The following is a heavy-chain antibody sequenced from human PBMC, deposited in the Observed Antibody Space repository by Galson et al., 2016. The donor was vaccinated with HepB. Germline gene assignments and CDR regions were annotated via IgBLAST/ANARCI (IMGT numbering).Heavy chain of an antibody. D-gene: IGHD3-10*01. V-gene: IGHV3-23*01. CDR1: GFTFSSYA. Sequence: SLRLSCAASGFTFSSYAMNWVRQAPGKGLEWVSGISGSGGSTYYADSVKGRFTISRDNSKNTLYLQMNSLRAEDTAVYYCAKAYGSGSSFYYYYGMDVWGQGTTVTVSS. J-gene: IGHJ6*02. CDR2: ISGSGGST. CDR3: AKAYGSGSSFYYYYGMDV.